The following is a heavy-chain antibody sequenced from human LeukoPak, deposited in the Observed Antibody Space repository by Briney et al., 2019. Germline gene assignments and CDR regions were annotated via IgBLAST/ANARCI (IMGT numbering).Heavy chain of an antibody. V-gene: IGHV3-21*01. Sequence: GGSLRLSCAASGFTFSSYGMNWVRQAPGKGLEWVSYISSSSDYIYYADSVKGRFTISRDNAKNSLYLQMSSLRAEDTAVYYCARALYDFWSGYYPIFDYWGQGTLVTVSS. J-gene: IGHJ4*02. CDR2: ISSSSDYI. D-gene: IGHD3-3*01. CDR1: GFTFSSYG. CDR3: ARALYDFWSGYYPIFDY.